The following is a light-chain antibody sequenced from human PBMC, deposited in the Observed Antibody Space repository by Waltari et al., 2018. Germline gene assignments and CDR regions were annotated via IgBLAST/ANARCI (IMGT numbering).Light chain of an antibody. CDR2: KDF. CDR3: QSWVGKVV. Sequence: YDLTQPPSVSVSPGQTATITFHGDNLGEKFVSWYQPRPGQSPFLVIYKDFKLPSAIPERFPGSNSGNTATLTISGAQAMDEADFYCQSWVGKVVFGGGTKLTV. CDR1: NLGEKF. V-gene: IGLV3-1*01. J-gene: IGLJ2*01.